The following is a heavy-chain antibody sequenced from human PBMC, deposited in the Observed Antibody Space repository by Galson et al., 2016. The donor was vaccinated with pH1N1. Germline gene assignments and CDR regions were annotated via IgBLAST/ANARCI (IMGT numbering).Heavy chain of an antibody. Sequence: SLRLSCAASGFTFSSYGMHWVRQAPGKGLEWVAVISYDGSNKYYANSVKGRSTISRDNSKNTLYLQMNSLRAEGTAVYYCAKGVDYYDSSGSSFDYWGQGTLVTVSS. CDR2: ISYDGSNK. D-gene: IGHD3-22*01. V-gene: IGHV3-30*18. CDR3: AKGVDYYDSSGSSFDY. J-gene: IGHJ4*02. CDR1: GFTFSSYG.